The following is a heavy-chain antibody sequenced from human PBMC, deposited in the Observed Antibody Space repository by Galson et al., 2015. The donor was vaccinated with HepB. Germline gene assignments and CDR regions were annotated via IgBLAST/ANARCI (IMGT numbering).Heavy chain of an antibody. CDR2: IYPGDSDT. D-gene: IGHD3-22*01. J-gene: IGHJ4*02. CDR3: ARQRDYYDSSGPPDY. CDR1: GYSFTSYW. V-gene: IGHV5-51*01. Sequence: QSGAEVKKPGESLKISCKGSGYSFTSYWIGWVRQMPGKGLEWMGIIYPGDSDTRYSPSFQGQVTISADKSISTAYLQWSSLKASDTAMYYCARQRDYYDSSGPPDYWGQGTLVTVSS.